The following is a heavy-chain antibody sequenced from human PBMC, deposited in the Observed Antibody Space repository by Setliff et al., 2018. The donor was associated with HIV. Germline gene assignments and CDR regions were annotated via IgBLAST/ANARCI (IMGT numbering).Heavy chain of an antibody. Sequence: ASETLSLTCAVYGGSFSGYYWIWIRQPPGKGLEWIGEINPSGSTNYNPSLKSRVTMSVDTSKNQFSLNLRSVTATDTAIYYCARHGDYEYFQHWGRGTPVTVSS. CDR3: ARHGDYEYFQH. J-gene: IGHJ1*01. V-gene: IGHV4-34*01. CDR1: GGSFSGYY. CDR2: INPSGST. D-gene: IGHD4-17*01.